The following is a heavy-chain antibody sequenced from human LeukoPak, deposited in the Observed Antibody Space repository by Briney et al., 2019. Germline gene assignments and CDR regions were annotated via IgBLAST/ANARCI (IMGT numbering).Heavy chain of an antibody. CDR2: IKQDGSEK. CDR1: GFTFSNYW. Sequence: PGGSLRLSCAASGFTFSNYWMSWVRQAPGKGLEWVANIKQDGSEKYYVNSVKGRFTISRDNVKNSLYLQMNSLRAEDTAIYFCAREDDWNYEDYWGQGTLVTVSS. J-gene: IGHJ4*02. CDR3: AREDDWNYEDY. V-gene: IGHV3-7*01. D-gene: IGHD1-7*01.